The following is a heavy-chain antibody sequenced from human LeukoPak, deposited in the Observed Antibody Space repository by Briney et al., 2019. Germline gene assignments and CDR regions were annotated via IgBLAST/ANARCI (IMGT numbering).Heavy chain of an antibody. CDR3: ASKVTFRN. J-gene: IGHJ4*02. CDR1: GGSISSSSYY. Sequence: KPSETLSLTCSVSGGSISSSSYYWGWIRQPPGKGLEWIGSIYYSGSTYYNPSLKSRVTISVDTSKNQFSLKLSSVTAADTAVYYCASKVTFRNWGQGTLVTVSS. CDR2: IYYSGST. D-gene: IGHD3-16*01. V-gene: IGHV4-39*01.